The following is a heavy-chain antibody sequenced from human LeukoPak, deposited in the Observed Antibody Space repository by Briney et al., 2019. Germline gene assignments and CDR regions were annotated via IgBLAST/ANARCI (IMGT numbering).Heavy chain of an antibody. J-gene: IGHJ4*02. D-gene: IGHD3-3*01. Sequence: PSETLSLTSTVSGGSISRSSYYWGWIRQPPGKGLEWIGRIYYSGSTYYNPSLKSRVTISVDTSKNQFSLRLSSVTAADAAVYYCARHRINPQFGVVPLDYWGQGTLVTVSS. CDR1: GGSISRSSYY. V-gene: IGHV4-39*01. CDR2: IYYSGST. CDR3: ARHRINPQFGVVPLDY.